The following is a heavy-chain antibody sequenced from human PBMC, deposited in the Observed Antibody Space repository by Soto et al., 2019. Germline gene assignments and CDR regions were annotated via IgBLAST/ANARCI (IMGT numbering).Heavy chain of an antibody. CDR1: GFSLSTSGVG. CDR3: AHKLRSWGVYYFDY. Sequence: QITLKESGPPLVKPTQTLTLTCTFSGFSLSTSGVGVGWIRQPPGKALEWLALIYWDDDKRYSPSLKSRLTITKDTSKNQVVLTMTNMDPVDTATYYRAHKLRSWGVYYFDYWGQGTLVTVSS. V-gene: IGHV2-5*02. J-gene: IGHJ4*02. D-gene: IGHD1-26*01. CDR2: IYWDDDK.